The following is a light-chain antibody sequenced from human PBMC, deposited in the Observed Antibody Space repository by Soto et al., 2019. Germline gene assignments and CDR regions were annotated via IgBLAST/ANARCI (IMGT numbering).Light chain of an antibody. CDR3: QQYDNLLT. V-gene: IGKV1-33*01. Sequence: DIQMTQSPSSLSASVGDRVTITCQASQDISNYLNWYQQKPGKAPKLLIYDASNLETGVPSRFSGSGSGTDFTFTISSLQPEDTATYYCQQYDNLLTFGPGTKVDNK. J-gene: IGKJ3*01. CDR2: DAS. CDR1: QDISNY.